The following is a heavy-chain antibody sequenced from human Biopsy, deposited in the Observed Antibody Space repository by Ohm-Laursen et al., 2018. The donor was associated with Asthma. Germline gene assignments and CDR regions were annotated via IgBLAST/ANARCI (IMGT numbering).Heavy chain of an antibody. J-gene: IGHJ6*02. Sequence: ASVKVSCKTSGYTFIGYPIHWVRQAPGQGLEWMGRINPNSGGTNYAQKFQGRVTFTADESTSSAYMELSSLTSEDSAVYYCAREVSTVDYGYYYFAMDVWGQGTTVTVSS. CDR2: INPNSGGT. D-gene: IGHD4-17*01. CDR1: GYTFIGYP. V-gene: IGHV1-2*06. CDR3: AREVSTVDYGYYYFAMDV.